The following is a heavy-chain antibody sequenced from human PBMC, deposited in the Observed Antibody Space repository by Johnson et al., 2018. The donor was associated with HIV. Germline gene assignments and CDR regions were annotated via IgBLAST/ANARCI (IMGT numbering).Heavy chain of an antibody. J-gene: IGHJ3*02. Sequence: QMLLVESGGGVVQPGRSLRLSCAASGFTFSSYAMHWVRQAPGKGLEWVAVISYDGSNKYYADSVKGRFTISRDNSKNTLSLQMDSLRAEDTAVYYCKATGYGDGFDIWGQGTMVTVSS. CDR3: KATGYGDGFDI. CDR2: ISYDGSNK. V-gene: IGHV3-30-3*01. D-gene: IGHD1-26*01. CDR1: GFTFSSYA.